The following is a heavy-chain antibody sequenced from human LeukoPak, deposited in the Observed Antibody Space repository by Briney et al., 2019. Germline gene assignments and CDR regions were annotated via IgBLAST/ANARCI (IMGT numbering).Heavy chain of an antibody. V-gene: IGHV4-34*01. D-gene: IGHD2-2*01. CDR3: ARLKSSTSYPYYYGMDV. CDR2: INHCGSS. Sequence: KPSETLSLTCAVYGGPFCGYYWGWIRKPPGKGLEWYGEINHCGSSNYHPSLKSRGTISVDASKNQFSLMLSSVTAADTAVYYCARLKSSTSYPYYYGMDVWGQGTTVTVSS. CDR1: GGPFCGYY. J-gene: IGHJ6*02.